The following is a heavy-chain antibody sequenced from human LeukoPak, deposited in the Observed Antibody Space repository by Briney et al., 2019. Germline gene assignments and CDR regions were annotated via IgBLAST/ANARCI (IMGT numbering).Heavy chain of an antibody. V-gene: IGHV1-18*04. CDR2: ISAYNGNT. D-gene: IGHD3-10*01. J-gene: IGHJ4*02. Sequence: ASVKVACKASGYTFTSYGISWVRQAPGQGLEWMGWISAYNGNTNYAQKLQGRVTMTTDTSASTAYMELRSLRSDDTAVYYCASGDYYGSGSYSDYWGQGTLVTVSS. CDR1: GYTFTSYG. CDR3: ASGDYYGSGSYSDY.